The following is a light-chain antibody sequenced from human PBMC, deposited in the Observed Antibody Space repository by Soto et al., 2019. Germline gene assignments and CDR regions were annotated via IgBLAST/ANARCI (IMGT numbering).Light chain of an antibody. J-gene: IGKJ1*01. Sequence: ETVMTQSPATLSMSPGERASLSCRASESVGRNLAWYQQKPGQAPRLLIYGASTRATGVPARFSGSGSGTDFTLTISNLQSEDFAVYYCQQFNNWPPWTFGQGTKVEIK. CDR1: ESVGRN. V-gene: IGKV3-15*01. CDR2: GAS. CDR3: QQFNNWPPWT.